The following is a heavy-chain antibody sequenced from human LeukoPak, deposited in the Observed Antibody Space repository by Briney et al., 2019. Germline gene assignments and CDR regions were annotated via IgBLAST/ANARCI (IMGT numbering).Heavy chain of an antibody. CDR2: IYYSGST. J-gene: IGHJ4*02. Sequence: SETLSLTCTVSGASISSSNSYWGWIRQPPGKGLEWIGYIYYSGSTYYNPSLKSRVTISVDTSKNQFSLKLSSVTAADTAVYYCAVKAGYSGYYWGQGTLVTVSS. CDR1: GASISSSNSY. V-gene: IGHV4-30-4*08. D-gene: IGHD5-12*01. CDR3: AVKAGYSGYY.